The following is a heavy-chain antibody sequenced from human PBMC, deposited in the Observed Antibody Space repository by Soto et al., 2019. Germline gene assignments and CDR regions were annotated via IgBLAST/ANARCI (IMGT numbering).Heavy chain of an antibody. CDR3: ARDSSGWYY. CDR1: GFTFSSYN. CDR2: ISGSSSYI. Sequence: GGSLRLSCAASGFTFSSYNMNWVRQAPGKGLEWVSSISGSSSYIYYSDSVKGRFTFSRDNAKNSLYLQMNSLRAEDTAVYFCARDSSGWYYWGQGTLVTVSS. J-gene: IGHJ4*02. V-gene: IGHV3-21*01. D-gene: IGHD6-13*01.